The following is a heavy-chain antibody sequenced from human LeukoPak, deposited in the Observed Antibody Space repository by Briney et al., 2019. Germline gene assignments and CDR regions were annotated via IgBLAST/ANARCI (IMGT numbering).Heavy chain of an antibody. V-gene: IGHV1-2*06. CDR1: GYTFTGYY. Sequence: ASVKVSCKSSGYTFTGYYMHWVRQAPGQGLEWMGRINPNSGGTNYAQKFQGRVTMTRDTSISTAYMELSRLRSDDTAVYYCARALAVADSFDYWGQGTLVTVSS. J-gene: IGHJ4*02. CDR2: INPNSGGT. D-gene: IGHD6-19*01. CDR3: ARALAVADSFDY.